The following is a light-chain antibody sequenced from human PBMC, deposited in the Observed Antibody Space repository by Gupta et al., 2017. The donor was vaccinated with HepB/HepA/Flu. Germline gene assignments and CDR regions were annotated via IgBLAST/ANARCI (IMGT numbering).Light chain of an antibody. Sequence: QSALTQPASVSGSPGQSITISCTGTSSDVGNYNLVSWYQQHPGKAPKLMIYEVSKRPSGVSTRFSGSKSGNTASLTISGLQAEDEADYYCSSYTNSNFFVLGIGTKVTVL. V-gene: IGLV2-23*02. CDR3: SSYTNSNFFV. J-gene: IGLJ1*01. CDR1: SSDVGNYNL. CDR2: EVS.